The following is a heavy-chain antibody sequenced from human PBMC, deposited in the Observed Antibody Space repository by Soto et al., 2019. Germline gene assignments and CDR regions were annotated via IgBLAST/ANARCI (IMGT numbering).Heavy chain of an antibody. CDR3: ARDKRTVYYYYGMDV. D-gene: IGHD4-4*01. Sequence: GSLRLSCAASGFTFSSYSMNWVRHAPGKGLEWVSYISSSSSTIYYADSVKGRFTISRDNAKNSLYLQMNSLRDEDTAVYYCARDKRTVYYYYGMDVWGQGTTVTVSS. J-gene: IGHJ6*02. CDR1: GFTFSSYS. CDR2: ISSSSSTI. V-gene: IGHV3-48*02.